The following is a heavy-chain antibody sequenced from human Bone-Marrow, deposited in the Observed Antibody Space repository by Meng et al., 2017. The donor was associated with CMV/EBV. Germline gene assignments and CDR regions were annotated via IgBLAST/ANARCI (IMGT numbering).Heavy chain of an antibody. V-gene: IGHV1-8*03. Sequence: ASVKVSCKASGYTFTSYDINWVRQAPGQGLEWMGWVNPDSTNIGVAQKFQGRVIFTTNTSIRTAYMELSSLRSEDTAVYYCARGGSSWSRGPYFDSWGQGTLVTVSS. CDR2: VNPDSTNI. CDR3: ARGGSSWSRGPYFDS. J-gene: IGHJ4*02. CDR1: GYTFTSYD. D-gene: IGHD6-13*01.